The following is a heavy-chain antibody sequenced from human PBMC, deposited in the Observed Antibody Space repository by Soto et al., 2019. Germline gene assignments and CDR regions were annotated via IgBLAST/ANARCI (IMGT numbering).Heavy chain of an antibody. CDR1: GGTFSSYA. J-gene: IGHJ4*02. D-gene: IGHD6-19*01. Sequence: QVQLVQSGAEVKKPGSSVKVSCKASGGTFSSYAISWVRQAPGQGLEWMGGIIPIFGTANYAQKFQGRVTITADGSKSTGFMEVSSLRSEDTGGDYCARGGAVAVVDFDYWGQGTLVTVSS. CDR3: ARGGAVAVVDFDY. V-gene: IGHV1-69*12. CDR2: IIPIFGTA.